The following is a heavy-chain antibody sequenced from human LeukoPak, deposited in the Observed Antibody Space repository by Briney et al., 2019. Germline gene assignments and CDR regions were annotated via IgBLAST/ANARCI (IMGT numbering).Heavy chain of an antibody. CDR1: GGTFSSYA. V-gene: IGHV1-69*05. CDR3: ASLHCSGGSCYFY. Sequence: SVNVSCKASGGTFSSYAISWVRQPHGQGLEWMGRTIPIFGTANYAQKFQGRVTITTDESTGTAYMELSSLRSEDTAVYYCASLHCSGGSCYFYWGQGTLVTVSS. J-gene: IGHJ4*02. D-gene: IGHD2-15*01. CDR2: TIPIFGTA.